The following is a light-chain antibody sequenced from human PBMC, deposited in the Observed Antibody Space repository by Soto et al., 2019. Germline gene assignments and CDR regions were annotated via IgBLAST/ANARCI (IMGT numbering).Light chain of an antibody. CDR1: RSISSSF. V-gene: IGKV3-20*01. CDR3: QQYGRSPFT. Sequence: IVLSQSPGILSLYPGERASLSYRASRSISSSFLAWYQQKPGQAPRLLIYGASSRATGIPDRFSGTGSETDFTLTISRLEPEDFAVYYCQQYGRSPFTFGPGTKVDI. CDR2: GAS. J-gene: IGKJ3*01.